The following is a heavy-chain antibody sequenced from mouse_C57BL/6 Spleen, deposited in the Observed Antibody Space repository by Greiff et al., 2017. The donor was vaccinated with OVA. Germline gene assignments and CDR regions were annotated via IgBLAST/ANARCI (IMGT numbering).Heavy chain of an antibody. D-gene: IGHD1-1*01. J-gene: IGHJ1*03. CDR2: IDPSDSYT. V-gene: IGHV1-69*01. Sequence: QVQLQQPGAELVMPGASVKLSCKASGYTFTSYWMHWVKQRPGQGLEWIGEIDPSDSYTNYNQKFKGKSTLTVDKSSSTAYMQLSSLTSEDSAFYDGARAVVAKGGYFADWGKGTTVTVSS. CDR3: ARAVVAKGGYFAD. CDR1: GYTFTSYW.